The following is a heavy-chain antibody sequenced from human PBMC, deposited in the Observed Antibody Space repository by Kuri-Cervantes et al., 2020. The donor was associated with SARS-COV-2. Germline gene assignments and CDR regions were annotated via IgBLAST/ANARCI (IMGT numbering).Heavy chain of an antibody. CDR1: GGYLHSSCHY. D-gene: IGHD3-3*01. CDR3: ARQMMRSITIFGYVITRYWFDP. J-gene: IGHJ5*02. V-gene: IGHV4-39*01. Sequence: SEPLSLPCTLSGGYLHSSCHYWGWIRQHPGKGLEWIGIIYYSGSTYYNPSLRNRVTITVDTSKTQFSLKLSSVTAADTSVYYCARQMMRSITIFGYVITRYWFDPWGQGTLVTVSS. CDR2: IYYSGST.